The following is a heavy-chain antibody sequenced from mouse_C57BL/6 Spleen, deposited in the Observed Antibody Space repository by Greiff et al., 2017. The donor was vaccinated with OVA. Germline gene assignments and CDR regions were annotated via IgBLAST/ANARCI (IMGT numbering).Heavy chain of an antibody. J-gene: IGHJ2*01. CDR3: ARDHYGHSGFDY. D-gene: IGHD1-1*02. CDR2: IYYSGTI. Sequence: VQLQQSGPGLVKPSQTVFLTCTVTGISITTGNYRWSWIRQFPGNKLEWIGYIYYSGTITYNPSLTSRTTITRDTPKNQFFLEMNSLTAEDTATYYCARDHYGHSGFDYWGQGTTLTVSS. CDR1: GISITTGNYR. V-gene: IGHV3-5*01.